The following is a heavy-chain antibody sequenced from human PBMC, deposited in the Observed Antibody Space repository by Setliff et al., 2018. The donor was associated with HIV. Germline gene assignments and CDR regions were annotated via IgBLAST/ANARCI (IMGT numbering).Heavy chain of an antibody. V-gene: IGHV4-61*01. D-gene: IGHD4-17*01. Sequence: TSETLSLTCTVSGGSVGSGSYYWSWVRQPPGKGLEWIGYIYYTGSTNYNPSLKGRLTISVDTSKNQFSLKLRSVTAADTAVYYCARDPPGYGDSNDYWGQGTLVTVSS. CDR3: ARDPPGYGDSNDY. CDR1: GGSVGSGSYY. J-gene: IGHJ4*02. CDR2: IYYTGST.